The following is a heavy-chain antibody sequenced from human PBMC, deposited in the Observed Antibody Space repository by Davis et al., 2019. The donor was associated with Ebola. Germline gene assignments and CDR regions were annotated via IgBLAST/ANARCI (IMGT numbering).Heavy chain of an antibody. CDR3: AAYGGTSP. Sequence: MPSETLSLTCAVSGASISSHNFWPWVRQSPTKGLEWIGDTHHSGLTNYNPSLKSRVSISVDKSNNHFSLSVSSVTAADTAVYYCAAYGGTSPWGQGALVTVS. V-gene: IGHV4-4*02. J-gene: IGHJ5*02. D-gene: IGHD3-16*01. CDR1: GASISSHNF. CDR2: THHSGLT.